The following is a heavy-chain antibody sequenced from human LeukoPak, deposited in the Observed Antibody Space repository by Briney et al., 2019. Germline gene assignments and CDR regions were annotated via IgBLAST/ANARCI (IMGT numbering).Heavy chain of an antibody. D-gene: IGHD5-12*01. CDR1: GFTFSIYA. CDR3: AKGGVQGWLRPLGAFDI. V-gene: IGHV3-23*01. CDR2: ISGSGGST. Sequence: PGGSLRLSCAASGFTFSIYAMSWVRQAPGKGLEWVSAISGSGGSTYYADSVKGRFTISRDNSKNTLYLQMNSLRAEDTAVYYCAKGGVQGWLRPLGAFDIWGQGTMVTVSS. J-gene: IGHJ3*02.